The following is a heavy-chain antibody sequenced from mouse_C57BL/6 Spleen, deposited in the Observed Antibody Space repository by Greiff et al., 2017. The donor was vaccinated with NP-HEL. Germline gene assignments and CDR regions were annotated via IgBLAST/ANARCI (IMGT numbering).Heavy chain of an antibody. D-gene: IGHD1-1*01. CDR1: GYTFTDYY. Sequence: QVQLQQSGAELVRPGASVKLSCKASGYTFTDYYINWVKQRPGQGLEWIARIYPGSGNTYYNEKFKGKATLTAETSSSTAYMQLSSLTSEDSAVYFCARSSLTTVCDYWGQGTTLTVSS. J-gene: IGHJ2*01. V-gene: IGHV1-76*01. CDR2: IYPGSGNT. CDR3: ARSSLTTVCDY.